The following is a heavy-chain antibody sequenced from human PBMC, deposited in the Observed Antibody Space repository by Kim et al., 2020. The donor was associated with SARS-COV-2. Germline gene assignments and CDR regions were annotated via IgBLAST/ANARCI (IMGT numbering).Heavy chain of an antibody. J-gene: IGHJ4*02. V-gene: IGHV4-30-4*01. D-gene: IGHD2-2*01. CDR1: GGSISSGDYY. Sequence: SETLSLTCTVSGGSISSGDYYWSWIRQPPGKGLEWIGYIYYSGSTYYNPSLKSRVTISVDTSKNRFSLKLSSVTAADTAVYYCARFRQSVVPAAMYFDYWGQGTLVTVSS. CDR3: ARFRQSVVPAAMYFDY. CDR2: IYYSGST.